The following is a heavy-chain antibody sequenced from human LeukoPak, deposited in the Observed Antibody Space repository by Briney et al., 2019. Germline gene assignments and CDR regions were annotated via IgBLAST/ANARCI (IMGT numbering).Heavy chain of an antibody. CDR2: MNPNSGNT. Sequence: ASVKVSCKASGYTFTSYDINWVRQATGLGLEWMGWMNPNSGNTGYAQKFQGRVTMTRNTSISTAYMELSSLRSEDTAVYYCARTTLDYGDHANFDYWGQGTLVTVSS. J-gene: IGHJ4*02. CDR1: GYTFTSYD. D-gene: IGHD4-17*01. V-gene: IGHV1-8*01. CDR3: ARTTLDYGDHANFDY.